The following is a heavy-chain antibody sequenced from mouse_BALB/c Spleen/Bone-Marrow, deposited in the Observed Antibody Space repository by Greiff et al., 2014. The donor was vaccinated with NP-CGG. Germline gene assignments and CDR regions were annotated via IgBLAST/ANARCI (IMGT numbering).Heavy chain of an antibody. CDR3: AGARHYDF. CDR1: GYTFTDYT. Sequence: SGPELVKPGASVKISCKTPGYTFTDYTLHWVEQSHGKSLEWIGGVNPNSGGTSYNQKFKGKATLNLDKSSTTAYMELRSLTSDDSAVYYCAGARHYDFWGQGTTLTVST. CDR2: VNPNSGGT. J-gene: IGHJ2*01. V-gene: IGHV1-18*01.